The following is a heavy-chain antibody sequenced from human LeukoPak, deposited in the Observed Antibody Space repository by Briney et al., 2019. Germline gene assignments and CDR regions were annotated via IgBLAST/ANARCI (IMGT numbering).Heavy chain of an antibody. V-gene: IGHV3-23*01. CDR1: GLTFRSSA. CDR2: IDGSGQTT. CDR3: AKTSAYSAYDFTDY. Sequence: GGSLRLSCAASGLTFRSSAMSWVRLAPGKGLGWVSAIDGSGQTTYYADSVKGRFTISRDNSKNTLYLQMNSLRAEDTAVYYCAKTSAYSAYDFTDYWGQGTLVTVSS. D-gene: IGHD5-12*01. J-gene: IGHJ4*02.